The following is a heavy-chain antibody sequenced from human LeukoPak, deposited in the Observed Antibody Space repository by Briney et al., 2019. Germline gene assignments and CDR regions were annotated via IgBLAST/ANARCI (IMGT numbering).Heavy chain of an antibody. CDR1: GGTFSSYA. CDR3: AREKAWVRSYSDAFDI. D-gene: IGHD1-26*01. V-gene: IGHV1-69*04. CDR2: IIPILGIA. J-gene: IGHJ3*02. Sequence: SVKVSCKASGGTFSSYAISWVRQAPGQGLEWMGRIIPILGIANYAQKFQGRVTITADKSTSTAYMELSSLRSEDTAVYYCAREKAWVRSYSDAFDIWGQGTMVTVSS.